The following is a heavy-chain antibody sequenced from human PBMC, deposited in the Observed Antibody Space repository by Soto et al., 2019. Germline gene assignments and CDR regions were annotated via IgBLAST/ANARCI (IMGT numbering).Heavy chain of an antibody. CDR3: ARDDDYYDSSGYYYTY. CDR1: GGTFSSYA. D-gene: IGHD3-22*01. V-gene: IGHV1-69*06. CDR2: IIPIFGTA. Sequence: QVQLVQSGAEVKKPGSSVKVSCKASGGTFSSYAISWVRQAPGQGLEWMGGIIPIFGTANYAQKFQGRVTITADKSTSTAYLELSSLRSEYTAVYSWARDDDYYDSSGYYYTYWGQGTLVTVSS. J-gene: IGHJ4*02.